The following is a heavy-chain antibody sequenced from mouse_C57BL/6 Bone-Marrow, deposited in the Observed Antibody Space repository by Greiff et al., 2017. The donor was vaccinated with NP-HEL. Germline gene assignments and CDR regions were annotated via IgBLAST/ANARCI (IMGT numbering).Heavy chain of an antibody. J-gene: IGHJ3*01. V-gene: IGHV1-39*01. CDR3: ATHYYGSSEGFAY. D-gene: IGHD1-1*01. CDR1: GYSFTDYN. Sequence: EVQLQQSGPELVKPGASVKISCKASGYSFTDYNMNWVKQSNGKSLEWIGVINPNYGTTSYNQKFKGKATLTVDQSSSTAYMQSNSLTSEDSAVYYCATHYYGSSEGFAYWGQGTLVTVSA. CDR2: INPNYGTT.